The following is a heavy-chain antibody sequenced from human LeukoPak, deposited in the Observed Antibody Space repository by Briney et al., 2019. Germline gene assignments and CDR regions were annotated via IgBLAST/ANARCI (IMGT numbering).Heavy chain of an antibody. Sequence: GGSPRLSCAASGFTFSSYWMSWVRQAPGKGREWVANINQDGREKYYVDSVKGRFTISRDNAKNSLYLQMSSLRAEDTALYYCAKSPSGAMVRGVTFDYWGQGTLVTVSS. CDR3: AKSPSGAMVRGVTFDY. J-gene: IGHJ4*02. D-gene: IGHD3-10*01. V-gene: IGHV3-7*01. CDR1: GFTFSSYW. CDR2: INQDGREK.